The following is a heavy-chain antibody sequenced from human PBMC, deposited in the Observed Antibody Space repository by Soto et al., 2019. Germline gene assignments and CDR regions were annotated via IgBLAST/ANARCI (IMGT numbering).Heavy chain of an antibody. V-gene: IGHV3-74*03. D-gene: IGHD2-2*03. CDR3: VRGSLDLAVVAAAMLY. CDR2: INNDGSDT. CDR1: GFSFSSYW. Sequence: EVQLVESGGDLVQPGGSLRLSCAASGFSFSSYWMNWVRQAPGKGLVWVSRINNDGSDTTSAYVVGGWFTISRDNARHTLYLQMGSLRAEDTASYYGVRGSLDLAVVAAAMLYWGQGTLVTVSS. J-gene: IGHJ4*02.